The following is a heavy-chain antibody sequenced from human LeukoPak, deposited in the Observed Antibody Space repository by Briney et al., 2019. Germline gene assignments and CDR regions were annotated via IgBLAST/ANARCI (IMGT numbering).Heavy chain of an antibody. D-gene: IGHD6-19*01. CDR1: GFTFSSYA. CDR3: ARAVRGSGWSDYYYNMDV. Sequence: GGSLRLSCAASGFTFSSYAMHWVRQAPGKGLEWVANIKQDGSEKYYVDSVKGRFIISRDNAKNSLYLQMNSLRAEDTAVYYCARAVRGSGWSDYYYNMDVWGQGTLVTVSS. V-gene: IGHV3-7*01. J-gene: IGHJ6*03. CDR2: IKQDGSEK.